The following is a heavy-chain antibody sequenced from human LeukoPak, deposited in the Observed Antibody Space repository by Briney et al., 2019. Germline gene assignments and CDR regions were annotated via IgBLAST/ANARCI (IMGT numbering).Heavy chain of an antibody. V-gene: IGHV3-23*01. Sequence: GGSLRLSCAASGFTFGTYAMSWVRQTPRQGQDWVSTISGSGGITYYEDSVKGRFTISRDNSNSTVFLQMNSLRAEDTAVYFCAKDSDLRFGELFSEGGACDIWGPGTMVTVSS. D-gene: IGHD3-10*01. CDR2: ISGSGGIT. CDR1: GFTFGTYA. CDR3: AKDSDLRFGELFSEGGACDI. J-gene: IGHJ3*02.